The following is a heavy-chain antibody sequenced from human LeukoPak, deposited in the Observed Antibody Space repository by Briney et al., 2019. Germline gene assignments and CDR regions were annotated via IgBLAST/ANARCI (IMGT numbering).Heavy chain of an antibody. CDR3: ARDSYGDYYFDY. D-gene: IGHD4-17*01. CDR1: GFTFTSYS. CDR2: ISSSSSAI. V-gene: IGHV3-48*02. Sequence: GGSLRLSCAASGFTFTSYSMNWVRQAPGKGLEWVSYISSSSSAIYYADSVKGRFTISRDNAKNSVDLQMNSLRDEDTAVYYCARDSYGDYYFDYWGQGTLVTVSS. J-gene: IGHJ4*02.